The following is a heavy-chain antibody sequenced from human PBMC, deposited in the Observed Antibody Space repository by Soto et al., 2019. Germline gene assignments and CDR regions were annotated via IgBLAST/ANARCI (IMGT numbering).Heavy chain of an antibody. J-gene: IGHJ5*02. D-gene: IGHD2-8*01. CDR2: IYHSGST. CDR1: SGSISSSNW. Sequence: SETLSLTCAVSSGSISSSNWWSWVRQPPGKGLEWIGEIYHSGSTNYNPSLKSRVTISVDKSKNQFSLKLSSVTAADTVVYYCARLGYCTNGVCYPAGPWGQGTLVTVSS. V-gene: IGHV4-4*02. CDR3: ARLGYCTNGVCYPAGP.